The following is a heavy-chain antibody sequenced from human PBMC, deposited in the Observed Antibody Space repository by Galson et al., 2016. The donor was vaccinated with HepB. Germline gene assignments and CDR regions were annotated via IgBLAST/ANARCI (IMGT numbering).Heavy chain of an antibody. Sequence: SLRLSCAASGFIFSSYVMHWVRQAPGKGLECVALISYDESTKFYAYSVKGRFTISRDNSKNTVYLQMSSLRAEDTALYFCARDSGLLCSGDNCLRGSFDSWGQGSLVTVSS. CDR1: GFIFSSYV. V-gene: IGHV3-30*07. J-gene: IGHJ4*02. D-gene: IGHD2-15*01. CDR3: ARDSGLLCSGDNCLRGSFDS. CDR2: ISYDESTK.